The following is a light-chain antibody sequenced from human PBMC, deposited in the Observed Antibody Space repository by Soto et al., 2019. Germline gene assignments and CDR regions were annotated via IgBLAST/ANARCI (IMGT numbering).Light chain of an antibody. CDR1: SGDIGDYKY. J-gene: IGLJ2*01. CDR3: SSYTSTNFVI. Sequence: QSVLTQPASVSGSPGQSISISSTGSSGDIGDYKYVSWYKQHPGKAPKLMIYDVSNRPSGVSNRFSASKSGNTASLTISGLQAEDEADYYCSSYTSTNFVIFGGGTKVTVL. V-gene: IGLV2-14*01. CDR2: DVS.